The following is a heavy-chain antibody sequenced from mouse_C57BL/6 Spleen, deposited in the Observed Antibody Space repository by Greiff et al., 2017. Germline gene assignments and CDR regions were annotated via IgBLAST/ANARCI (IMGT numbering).Heavy chain of an antibody. J-gene: IGHJ1*03. CDR2: FYPGSGSI. Sequence: VQLVESGAELVKPGASVKLSCKASGYTFTEYTIHWVKQRSGQGLEWIGWFYPGSGSIKYNEKFKDKATLTADKSSSTVYMELSRLTSEDSAVYSCARHEALLLRQGYFDVWGTGTTVTVAS. V-gene: IGHV1-62-2*01. D-gene: IGHD1-1*01. CDR3: ARHEALLLRQGYFDV. CDR1: GYTFTEYT.